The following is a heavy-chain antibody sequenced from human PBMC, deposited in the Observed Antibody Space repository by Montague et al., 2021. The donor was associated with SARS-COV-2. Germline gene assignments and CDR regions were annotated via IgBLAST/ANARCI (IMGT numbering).Heavy chain of an antibody. V-gene: IGHV4-39*01. J-gene: IGHJ4*02. CDR3: ARHADWMVWTGELTELEY. Sequence: SETLSLTCTVSGGSISSRNSYWGWVRQPPGKGLEWIGTISYGGKTYYNPSLKSRVTLSVDTSKNHFSLKLASVTATDTALYYCARHADWMVWTGELTELEYWGQGTLVTVSS. CDR1: GGSISSRNSY. D-gene: IGHD3-16*01. CDR2: ISYGGKT.